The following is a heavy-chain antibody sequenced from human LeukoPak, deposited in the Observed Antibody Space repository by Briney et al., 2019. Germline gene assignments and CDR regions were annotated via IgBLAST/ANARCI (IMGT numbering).Heavy chain of an antibody. CDR2: ISDDGNNK. D-gene: IGHD2-15*01. CDR1: GFTYSRFA. V-gene: IGHV3-30-3*01. Sequence: QPGGSLRLSCVASGFTYSRFAMHWVRQPPGKGLEWVALISDDGNNKYYADSVRGRFTISRDNSKNTLYLQMNSPRAEDTAVYYCERIFCSYGSCPDYWGQGTLVTVSS. CDR3: ERIFCSYGSCPDY. J-gene: IGHJ4*02.